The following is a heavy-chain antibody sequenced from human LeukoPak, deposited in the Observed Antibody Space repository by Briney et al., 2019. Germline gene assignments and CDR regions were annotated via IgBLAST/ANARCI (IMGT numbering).Heavy chain of an antibody. J-gene: IGHJ4*02. CDR1: GGSFSGYY. D-gene: IGHD5-24*01. CDR2: INHSGST. CDR3: ARSATIRGYFDY. V-gene: IGHV4-34*01. Sequence: PSETLSLTCAVYGGSFSGYYWSWIRQPPGKGLEWIGEINHSGSTNYNPSLKSRVTISVDTSKNQFSLKLSSVTAADTAVYYCARSATIRGYFDYWGQGTLVTVSS.